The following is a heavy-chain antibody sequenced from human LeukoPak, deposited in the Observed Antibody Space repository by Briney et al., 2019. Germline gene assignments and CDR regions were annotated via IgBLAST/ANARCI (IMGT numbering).Heavy chain of an antibody. CDR2: ISGYNGNT. CDR1: GYTFPNYG. J-gene: IGHJ4*02. D-gene: IGHD6-6*01. V-gene: IGHV1-18*01. CDR3: ARDEIYSSSSGVFDY. Sequence: GASVKVSCKASGYTFPNYGINWVRQAPGQGLEWLGWISGYNGNTNYAQRLHSRVTMTTDTSTSTAYMEPRSLRSDDTAVYYCARDEIYSSSSGVFDYWGQGTLVTVSS.